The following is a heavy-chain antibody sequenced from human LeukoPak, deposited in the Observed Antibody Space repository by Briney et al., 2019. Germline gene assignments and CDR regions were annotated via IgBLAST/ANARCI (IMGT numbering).Heavy chain of an antibody. D-gene: IGHD3-3*01. J-gene: IGHJ4*02. CDR2: ISYDGSNK. Sequence: GRSLRLSCAASGFTFSSYGMHWVRQAPGKGLEWVAVISYDGSNKYYADSVKGRFTISRDNAKNSLYLQMNSLRAEDTAVYYCARDSTFDFFDYWGQGTLVTVSS. CDR1: GFTFSSYG. V-gene: IGHV3-30*03. CDR3: ARDSTFDFFDY.